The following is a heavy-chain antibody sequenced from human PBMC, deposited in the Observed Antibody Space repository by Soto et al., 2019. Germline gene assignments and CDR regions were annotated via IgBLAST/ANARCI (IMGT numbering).Heavy chain of an antibody. D-gene: IGHD3-22*01. J-gene: IGHJ4*02. CDR1: GFTFSSYA. CDR3: AKFESIHDGALYYYDSSGYYEDY. Sequence: GGSLRLSCAASGFTFSSYAMSWVRQAPGKGLEWVSAISGSGGSTYYADSVKGRFTISRDNSKNTLYLQMNSLRAEDTAVYYCAKFESIHDGALYYYDSSGYYEDYWGQGTLVTVSS. CDR2: ISGSGGST. V-gene: IGHV3-23*01.